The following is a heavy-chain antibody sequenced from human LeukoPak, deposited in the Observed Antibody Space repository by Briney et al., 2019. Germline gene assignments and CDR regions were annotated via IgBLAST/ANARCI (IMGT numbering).Heavy chain of an antibody. D-gene: IGHD3-22*01. J-gene: IGHJ4*02. CDR1: GFTFSSYS. CDR2: ISSSSSTI. V-gene: IGHV3-48*01. Sequence: GGSLRLSCAASGFTFSSYSMNWVRQAPGKGLEWVSYISSSSSTIYYADSVKGRFTISRDNSKNTLYLQMNSLRAEDTAVYYCARDFVRGYYYDSSGYYSTRFDYWGQGTLVTVSS. CDR3: ARDFVRGYYYDSSGYYSTRFDY.